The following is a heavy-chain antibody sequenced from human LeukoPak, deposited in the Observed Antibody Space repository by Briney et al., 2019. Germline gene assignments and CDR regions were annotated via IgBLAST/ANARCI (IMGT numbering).Heavy chain of an antibody. D-gene: IGHD2/OR15-2a*01. Sequence: GESLRLSCAASGFIFSAYNIVWVRQAPGKGLEWVARISGSSFNYINYADSVKGRFTVSRDNARNSLYLQMNSLRVEDTGVYYCARGDDYLPFDHWGQGNLVTVSS. J-gene: IGHJ5*02. CDR3: ARGDDYLPFDH. CDR1: GFIFSAYN. CDR2: ISGSSFNYI. V-gene: IGHV3-21*01.